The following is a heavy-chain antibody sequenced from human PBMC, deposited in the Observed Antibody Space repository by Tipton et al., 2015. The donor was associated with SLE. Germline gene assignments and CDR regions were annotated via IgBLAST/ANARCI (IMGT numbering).Heavy chain of an antibody. V-gene: IGHV3-30*02. CDR1: GFTFSSYG. D-gene: IGHD2-2*01. J-gene: IGHJ6*02. CDR3: AKGSCSSTSCPRGMDV. Sequence: SLRLSCAASGFTFSSYGMHWVRQAPGKGLEWVAFIRYDGSNKYYADSVKGRFTISRDNSKNTLYLQMNSLRAEGTAVYYCAKGSCSSTSCPRGMDVWGQGTTVTVSS. CDR2: IRYDGSNK.